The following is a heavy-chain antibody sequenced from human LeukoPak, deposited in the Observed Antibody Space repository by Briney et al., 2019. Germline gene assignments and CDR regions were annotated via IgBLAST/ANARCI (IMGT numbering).Heavy chain of an antibody. CDR1: GGSMTNANW. CDR3: ARDRTSTTRGAFDL. J-gene: IGHJ3*01. D-gene: IGHD4-17*01. V-gene: IGHV4-4*02. Sequence: SGTLSLTCTVSGGSMTNANWWSWVRQPPGKGLEWIGEIYHIGSTNYNPSLKSRITMSVDKSKKQFSLILTSVTAADTAMYYCARDRTSTTRGAFDLWGQGTMVTVSS. CDR2: IYHIGST.